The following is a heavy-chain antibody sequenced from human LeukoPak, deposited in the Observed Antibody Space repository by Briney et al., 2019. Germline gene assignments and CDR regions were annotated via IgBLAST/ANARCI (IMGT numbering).Heavy chain of an antibody. V-gene: IGHV4-4*07. Sequence: SETLSLTCTVSGGSISSYYWSWIRQPAGKGLEWIGRIYTSGSTNYNPSRKSRVTMSVDTSKNQFSLKLSSVTAADTAVYYCARERVTGTSQINFDYWGQGTLVTVSS. CDR1: GGSISSYY. CDR2: IYTSGST. CDR3: ARERVTGTSQINFDY. D-gene: IGHD1-7*01. J-gene: IGHJ4*02.